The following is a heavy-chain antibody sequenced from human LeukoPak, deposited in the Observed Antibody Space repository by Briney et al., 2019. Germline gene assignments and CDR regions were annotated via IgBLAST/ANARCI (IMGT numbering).Heavy chain of an antibody. J-gene: IGHJ4*02. CDR2: INHSGST. Sequence: PSETLSLTCAVYGGSFSGYYWSWIRQPPGKGLEWIGEINHSGSTNYNPSLRSRVTISVDTSKNQFSLKLSSVTAADTAVYYCARVDAGAYHIDYWGQGTLVTVSS. V-gene: IGHV4-34*01. CDR3: ARVDAGAYHIDY. D-gene: IGHD1-26*01. CDR1: GGSFSGYY.